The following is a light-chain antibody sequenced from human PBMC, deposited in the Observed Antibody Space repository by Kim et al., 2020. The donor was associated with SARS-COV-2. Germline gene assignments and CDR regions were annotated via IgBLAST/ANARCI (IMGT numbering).Light chain of an antibody. Sequence: DIQMTQSPSSVSASLGDRVTLTCRASHDISRWLAWYQQKPGQAPKLLIYAASSLQPDVPSRFSGSGSGTDYILTINNLQPEDFATYYCQQADSMPFSFGGGTKLEI. CDR1: HDISRW. V-gene: IGKV1-12*02. CDR3: QQADSMPFS. J-gene: IGKJ4*01. CDR2: AAS.